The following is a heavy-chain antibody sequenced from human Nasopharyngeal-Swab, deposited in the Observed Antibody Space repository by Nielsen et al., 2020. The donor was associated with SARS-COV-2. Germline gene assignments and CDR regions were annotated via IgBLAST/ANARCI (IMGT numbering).Heavy chain of an antibody. CDR1: GGSVSSDIYS. CDR2: VVYSGRT. D-gene: IGHD1-1*01. J-gene: IGHJ4*02. V-gene: IGHV4-61*01. CDR3: ARTTTTTPFDS. Sequence: SETLSLTCTVSGGSVSSDIYSWSWIRQPPGKGLEWIGYVVYSGRTNYNPPLKIRVTISVDTSKDQFSLKLNSVTAADTAMYFCARTTTTTPFDSWGQGTLVAVSS.